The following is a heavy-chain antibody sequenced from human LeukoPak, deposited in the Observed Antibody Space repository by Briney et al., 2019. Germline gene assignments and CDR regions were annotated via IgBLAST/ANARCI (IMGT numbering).Heavy chain of an antibody. CDR3: ARLLVYGYSYGQFDY. CDR1: GFTFSSYS. CDR2: ISSSSSYI. D-gene: IGHD5-18*01. J-gene: IGHJ4*02. Sequence: GGSLRLSCAASGFTFSSYSMNWVRQAPGKGLEWVSSISSSSSYIYYADSVKGRFTISRDNAKNSLYLQMNSLRAEDTAVYYCARLLVYGYSYGQFDYWGQGTLVTVSS. V-gene: IGHV3-21*04.